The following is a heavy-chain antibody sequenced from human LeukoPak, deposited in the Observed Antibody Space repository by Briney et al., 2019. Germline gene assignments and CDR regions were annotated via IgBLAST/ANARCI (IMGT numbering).Heavy chain of an antibody. CDR2: INPNSGGT. V-gene: IGHV1-2*02. CDR3: ARGGRDYGDYVITSNWFDP. Sequence: ASVKVSCKASGYTFTSYYMHWVRQAPGQGLEWMGWINPNSGGTNYAQKFQGRVTMTRDTSISTAYMELSRLRSDDTAVYYCARGGRDYGDYVITSNWFDPWGQGTLVTVSS. CDR1: GYTFTSYY. J-gene: IGHJ5*02. D-gene: IGHD4-17*01.